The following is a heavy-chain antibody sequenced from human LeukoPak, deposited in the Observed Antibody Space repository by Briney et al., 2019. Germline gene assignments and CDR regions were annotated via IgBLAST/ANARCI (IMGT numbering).Heavy chain of an antibody. J-gene: IGHJ6*03. Sequence: SVNVSCKASGGTFSSYAISWVRQAPGQGREWMGGIIPIFGTANYAQKFQGRVTITADESTSTAYMELSSLRSEGTAVYYCAGAMVRGVIHYYYYYYMDVWGKGTTVTVSS. CDR1: GGTFSSYA. CDR2: IIPIFGTA. CDR3: AGAMVRGVIHYYYYYYMDV. V-gene: IGHV1-69*13. D-gene: IGHD3-10*01.